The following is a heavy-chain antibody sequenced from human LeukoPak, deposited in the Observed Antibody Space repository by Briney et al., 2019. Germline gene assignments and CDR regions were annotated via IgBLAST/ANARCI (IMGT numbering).Heavy chain of an antibody. V-gene: IGHV3-48*03. CDR3: ARDEITMVRGVNYYYYMDV. CDR1: GFTFSSYE. Sequence: QSGGSLRLSCAASGFTFSSYEMNWVRQAPGKGLEWVSYISSSGSTIYYADSVKGRFTISRDNAKNSLYLQMNSLRAEDTAVYYCARDEITMVRGVNYYYYMDVSRKGTTVTVSS. D-gene: IGHD3-10*01. J-gene: IGHJ6*03. CDR2: ISSSGSTI.